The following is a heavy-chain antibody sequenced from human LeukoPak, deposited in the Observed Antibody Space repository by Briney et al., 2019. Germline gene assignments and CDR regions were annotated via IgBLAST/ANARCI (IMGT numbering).Heavy chain of an antibody. CDR2: IYYSGST. V-gene: IGHV4-59*01. J-gene: IGHJ4*02. Sequence: SETLSLTCTVSGGSISSYYWSWIRQPPGKGLEWIGYIYYSGSTNYNPSLKSRVTISVDTSKNQFSLKLSSVTAADTAVYYCARTPTGGAVAAYFDYWGQGTLATVSS. CDR3: ARTPTGGAVAAYFDY. D-gene: IGHD6-19*01. CDR1: GGSISSYY.